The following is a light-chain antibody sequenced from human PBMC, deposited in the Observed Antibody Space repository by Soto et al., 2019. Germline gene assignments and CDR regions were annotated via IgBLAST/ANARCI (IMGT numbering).Light chain of an antibody. CDR1: SSDVGGYNY. CDR2: EVS. J-gene: IGLJ1*01. CDR3: SSYAGSNNLGV. V-gene: IGLV2-8*01. Sequence: QSALTQPPSASGSPGQSVTISCTGTSSDVGGYNYVSWYQQHPGKAPKVMISEVSKRPSGVPDRFSGSKSGNTASLTVSGLQAEDEAYYYCSSYAGSNNLGVFGTGTKRTVL.